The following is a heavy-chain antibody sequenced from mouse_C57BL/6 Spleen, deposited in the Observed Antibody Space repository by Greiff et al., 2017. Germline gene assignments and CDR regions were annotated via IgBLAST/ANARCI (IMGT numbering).Heavy chain of an antibody. J-gene: IGHJ2*01. Sequence: LVESGAELARPGASVKLSCKASGYTFTSYGISWVKQRTGQGLEWIGEIYPRSGNTYYNEKFKGKATLTADKSSSTAYMELRSLTSEDSAVYFCARSGTVVSYFDYWGQGTTLTVSS. D-gene: IGHD1-1*01. CDR2: IYPRSGNT. V-gene: IGHV1-81*01. CDR1: GYTFTSYG. CDR3: ARSGTVVSYFDY.